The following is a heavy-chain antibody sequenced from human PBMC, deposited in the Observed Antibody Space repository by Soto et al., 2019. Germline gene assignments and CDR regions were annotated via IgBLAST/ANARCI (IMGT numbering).Heavy chain of an antibody. Sequence: EAPLVESGGGLVKPGGSLRLSCAASGFTFSRHSMNWVRQAPGKGLEWVSSISSGSVYIYYADSVKGRFTISRDNAKNSLYLQMNSLTAEDTAVYFCARDRPPVSSSGDAFDIWGQGTMVTVSS. V-gene: IGHV3-21*01. D-gene: IGHD6-19*01. CDR2: ISSGSVYI. CDR3: ARDRPPVSSSGDAFDI. CDR1: GFTFSRHS. J-gene: IGHJ3*02.